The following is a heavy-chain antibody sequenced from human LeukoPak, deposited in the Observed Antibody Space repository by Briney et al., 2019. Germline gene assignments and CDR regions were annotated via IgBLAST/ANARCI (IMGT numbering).Heavy chain of an antibody. CDR1: GFTFSDYY. J-gene: IGHJ3*02. D-gene: IGHD2-2*01. Sequence: NSGGSLRLSCAASGFTFSDYYMSWIRQAPGKGLEWVSYISSSGSTIYYADSVKGRFTISRDNAKNSLYLQMNSLRAEDTAVYYASSTSWTHAFDIWGQGTMVTVSS. CDR2: ISSSGSTI. CDR3: SSTSWTHAFDI. V-gene: IGHV3-11*04.